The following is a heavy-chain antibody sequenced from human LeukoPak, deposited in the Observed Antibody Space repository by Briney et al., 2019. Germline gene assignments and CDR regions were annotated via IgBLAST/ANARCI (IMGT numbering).Heavy chain of an antibody. Sequence: GASVKVSCKASGYTFTSYDINWVRQATGQGLEWMGWMNPNSGNTGYAQKFQGRVTMTRNTSISTAYMELSSLRSKDTAVYYCARGSGGAAARNYYYYMDVWGKGTTVTVSS. V-gene: IGHV1-8*01. J-gene: IGHJ6*03. CDR2: MNPNSGNT. CDR1: GYTFTSYD. D-gene: IGHD2-2*01. CDR3: ARGSGGAAARNYYYYMDV.